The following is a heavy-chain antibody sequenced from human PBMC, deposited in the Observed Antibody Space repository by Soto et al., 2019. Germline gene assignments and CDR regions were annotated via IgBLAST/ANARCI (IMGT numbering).Heavy chain of an antibody. V-gene: IGHV4-30-2*01. CDR2: IFHSGST. CDR3: ARVPDR. J-gene: IGHJ5*02. D-gene: IGHD2-2*01. CDR1: GRSISCGGYP. Sequence: SETLSLTCAVSGRSISCGGYPWSWIRQPSGKGLEWIGYIFHSGSTYYNPSLKSRVTISVDRSKNQFSLKLSSVTAADTAVYYCARVPDRWGQGTLVTVSS.